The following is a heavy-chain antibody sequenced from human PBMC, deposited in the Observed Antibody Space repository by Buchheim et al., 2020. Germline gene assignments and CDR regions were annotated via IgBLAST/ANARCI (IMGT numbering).Heavy chain of an antibody. Sequence: QVQLQESGPGLVKPSETLSLTCTVSGYSISSGYYWGWIRQPPGKGLEWIGSIDHSGSTYYNPSLKSRVTISVDTSKNQFSLKLSSVTAADTAVYYCARVRYCSSTSCYIFDYWGQGTL. CDR2: IDHSGST. CDR1: GYSISSGYY. D-gene: IGHD2-2*01. V-gene: IGHV4-38-2*02. J-gene: IGHJ4*02. CDR3: ARVRYCSSTSCYIFDY.